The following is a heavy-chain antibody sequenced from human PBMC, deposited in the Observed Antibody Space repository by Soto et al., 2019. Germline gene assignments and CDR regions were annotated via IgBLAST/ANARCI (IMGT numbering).Heavy chain of an antibody. D-gene: IGHD3-16*01. CDR1: GGSFSGYY. V-gene: IGHV4-34*01. CDR3: ARDGGQTVVDS. CDR2: INHSGST. Sequence: SETLSLTCAVYGGSFSGYYWSWIRQPPGKGLEWIGEINHSGSTNYNPSLKSRVTISVDTSKNQFSLKLSSVTSDDTAVYYCARDGGQTVVDSWGQGTLVTVSS. J-gene: IGHJ5*01.